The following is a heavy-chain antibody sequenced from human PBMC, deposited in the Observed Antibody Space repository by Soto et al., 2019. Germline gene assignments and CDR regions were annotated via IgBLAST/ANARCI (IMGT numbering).Heavy chain of an antibody. CDR3: ARHSLIASPLYVLDV. J-gene: IGHJ6*02. V-gene: IGHV5-51*01. Sequence: GESLKISCKASGYIFNNHWIGWVRQMPGKGLEWMGIIFPSDSDTRYSPSFQGQVTISADKSITTAYLQWSSLKASDTAKYYCARHSLIASPLYVLDVWGQGTTVTVSS. CDR1: GYIFNNHW. CDR2: IFPSDSDT. D-gene: IGHD3-16*01.